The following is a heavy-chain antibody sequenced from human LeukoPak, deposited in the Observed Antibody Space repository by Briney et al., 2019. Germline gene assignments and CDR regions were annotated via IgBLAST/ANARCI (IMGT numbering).Heavy chain of an antibody. J-gene: IGHJ4*02. D-gene: IGHD3-22*01. CDR3: ARVRYYDSSGYYSFDY. CDR1: GYTFTSYG. Sequence: ASVKVSCKASGYTFTSYGISWVRQAPGQGLEWMGWISAYNGNANYAQKLQGRVTVTTDTSTSTAYTELRSLRSDDTAVYYCARVRYYDSSGYYSFDYWGQGTLVTVSS. V-gene: IGHV1-18*01. CDR2: ISAYNGNA.